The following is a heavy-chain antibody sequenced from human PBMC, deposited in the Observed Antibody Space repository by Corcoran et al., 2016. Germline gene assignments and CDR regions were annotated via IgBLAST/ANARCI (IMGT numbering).Heavy chain of an antibody. CDR2: IIPIFGTA. Sequence: QVQLVQSGAEVKKPGSSVKVSCKASGGTFSSYAISWVRQAPGQGLEWMGGIIPIFGTANYAQKFQGRVTITADESTSTAYMELSSLRSEDTVVYYCARDRNGDYSSSSGDNWFDPWGQGTLVTVSS. V-gene: IGHV1-69*01. J-gene: IGHJ5*02. CDR1: GGTFSSYA. CDR3: ARDRNGDYSSSSGDNWFDP. D-gene: IGHD6-6*01.